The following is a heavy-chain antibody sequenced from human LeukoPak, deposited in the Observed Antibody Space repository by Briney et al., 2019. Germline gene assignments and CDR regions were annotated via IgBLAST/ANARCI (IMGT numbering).Heavy chain of an antibody. CDR3: ARARNVDYYDSSGYLAFDI. Sequence: ASVKVSCKASGYTFIGNYMHWVRQAPGQGLEWMGWINPNSGGTNYAQKFQGRVTMTRDTSISTAYMELSRLRSDDTAVYYCARARNVDYYDSSGYLAFDIWGQGTMVTVSS. CDR1: GYTFIGNY. D-gene: IGHD3-22*01. V-gene: IGHV1-2*02. J-gene: IGHJ3*02. CDR2: INPNSGGT.